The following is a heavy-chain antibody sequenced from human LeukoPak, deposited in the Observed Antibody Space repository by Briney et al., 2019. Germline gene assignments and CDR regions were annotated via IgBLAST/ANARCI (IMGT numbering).Heavy chain of an antibody. CDR1: GYSFTSYW. V-gene: IGHV5-51*01. D-gene: IGHD3-10*01. J-gene: IGHJ4*02. CDR3: ARRQLGSGTFLDY. Sequence: GESLRISCKGSGYSFTSYWISWVRQMPGKGLEWVGIIYPGDSDTRYSPSFQGQVTMSADKSISTAYLQWSSLEASDTAIYYCARRQLGSGTFLDYWGQGTLVTVSS. CDR2: IYPGDSDT.